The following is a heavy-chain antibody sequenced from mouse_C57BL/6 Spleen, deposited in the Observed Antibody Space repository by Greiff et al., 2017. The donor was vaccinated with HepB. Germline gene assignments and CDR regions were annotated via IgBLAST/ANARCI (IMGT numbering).Heavy chain of an antibody. Sequence: VQLQQPGAELVKPGASVKLSCKASGYTFTSYWMQWVKQRPGQGLEWIGEIDPSDSYTNYNQKFKGKATLTVDTSSSTAYMQLSSLTSEDAAVYYCARNGKGGKNYFDYWGQGTTLTVSS. V-gene: IGHV1-50*01. J-gene: IGHJ2*01. CDR1: GYTFTSYW. D-gene: IGHD4-1*01. CDR2: IDPSDSYT. CDR3: ARNGKGGKNYFDY.